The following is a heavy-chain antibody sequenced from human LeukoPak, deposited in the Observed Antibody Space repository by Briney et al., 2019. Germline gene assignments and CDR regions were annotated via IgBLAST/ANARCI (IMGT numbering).Heavy chain of an antibody. V-gene: IGHV3-23*01. CDR1: GFTFSYYA. CDR3: AKGKGAFDI. CDR2: ISGSGGST. Sequence: GGSLRLSCAASGFTFSYYAMSWVRQAPGKGLEWVSTISGSGGSTYYADSVKGRFTISRDNSVHTLFLQMNSLRVEDTAVYYCAKGKGAFDIWGQGTMVTVSS. J-gene: IGHJ3*02.